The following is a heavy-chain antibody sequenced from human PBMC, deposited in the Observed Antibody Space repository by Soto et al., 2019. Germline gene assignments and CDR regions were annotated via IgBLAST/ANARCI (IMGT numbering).Heavy chain of an antibody. V-gene: IGHV3-11*01. J-gene: IGHJ6*03. D-gene: IGHD3-10*01. CDR1: GFTFSDYY. CDR2: ISSSGSTI. CDR3: ARDRRSGSGSYYPNYYMDV. Sequence: QVQLVESGGGLVKPGGSLRLSCAASGFTFSDYYMSWIRQAPGKGLEWVSCISSSGSTIYYADSVKGRFTISRDNAKNSLYRQMNSLRAEDTAVYYCARDRRSGSGSYYPNYYMDVWGKGTTVTVSS.